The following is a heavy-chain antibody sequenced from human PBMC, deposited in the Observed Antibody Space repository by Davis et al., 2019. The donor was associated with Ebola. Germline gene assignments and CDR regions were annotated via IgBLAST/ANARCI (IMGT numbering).Heavy chain of an antibody. J-gene: IGHJ6*04. CDR2: ISGSGGDP. Sequence: PGGSLRLSCAGSGFTLSTYAMTWVRQAPGKGLEWVSRISGSGGDPHYADSVKGRFTISRDNSKNTLYLQMNSLRAEDTAVFYCAKRATVKVAGANYYNAMDVWGKGTTVTVSS. CDR1: GFTLSTYA. D-gene: IGHD6-19*01. CDR3: AKRATVKVAGANYYNAMDV. V-gene: IGHV3-23*01.